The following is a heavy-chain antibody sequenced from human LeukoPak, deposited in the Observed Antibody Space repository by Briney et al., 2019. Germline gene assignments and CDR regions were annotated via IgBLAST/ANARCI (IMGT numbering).Heavy chain of an antibody. CDR3: AREGTAGTNLNWFDP. CDR2: IYYSGST. Sequence: NPSETLSLTCTVSGASLNSGGYYWNWIRQPPGKEPEWIGYIYYSGSTNYNRSLHSRVTISVDTSKNQFSLKLTSVTAADTAVYYCAREGTAGTNLNWFDPWSQGTLVTVSS. D-gene: IGHD1-1*01. J-gene: IGHJ5*02. V-gene: IGHV4-61*08. CDR1: GASLNSGGYY.